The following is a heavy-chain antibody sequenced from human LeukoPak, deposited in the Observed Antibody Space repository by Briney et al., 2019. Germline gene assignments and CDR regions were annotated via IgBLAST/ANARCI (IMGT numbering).Heavy chain of an antibody. Sequence: GGSLRLSCAASGFTFSSYAMSWVRQAPGKGLEWVSAISGSGGSTYYADSVKGRFTISRDNSKNTLYLQMYSLRAEDTAVYYCATDITELVVPAAIRDWFDPWGQGTLVTVSS. CDR2: ISGSGGST. D-gene: IGHD2-2*01. V-gene: IGHV3-23*01. CDR3: ATDITELVVPAAIRDWFDP. J-gene: IGHJ5*02. CDR1: GFTFSSYA.